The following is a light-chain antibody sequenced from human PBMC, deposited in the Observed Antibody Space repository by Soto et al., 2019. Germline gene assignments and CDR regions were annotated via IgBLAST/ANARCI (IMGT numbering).Light chain of an antibody. Sequence: EIVMTQSPATLSVSPGETATLSCRASQSVSSNLAWYQQKPGQAPRLIIYGASTRATGIPARFSGSGSGTEFTLTISSLQSEDFAVYYCQQYNNWPPAYTFGQGTKLEIK. CDR3: QQYNNWPPAYT. CDR2: GAS. J-gene: IGKJ2*01. V-gene: IGKV3-15*01. CDR1: QSVSSN.